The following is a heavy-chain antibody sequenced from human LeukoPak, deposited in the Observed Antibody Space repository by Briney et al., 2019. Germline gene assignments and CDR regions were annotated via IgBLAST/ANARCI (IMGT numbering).Heavy chain of an antibody. J-gene: IGHJ4*02. CDR3: ATEGLYGDYVPS. CDR2: FDPEDGET. V-gene: IGHV1-24*01. D-gene: IGHD4-17*01. CDR1: GYTLTDLS. Sequence: ASVKVSCTVSGYTLTDLSMHWVRQAPGKGLEWMGGFDPEDGETIYAQKFQGRVTMTEDTSTDTAYMELSSLRSEDTAVYCCATEGLYGDYVPSWGQGTLVTVSS.